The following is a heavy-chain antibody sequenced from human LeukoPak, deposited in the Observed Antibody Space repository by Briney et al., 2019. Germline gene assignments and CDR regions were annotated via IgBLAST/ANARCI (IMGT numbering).Heavy chain of an antibody. Sequence: ASVKVSCKASGGTFSSYAISWVRQAPGQGLEWMGGIIPIFGTANYAQKFQGRVTITTDESTSTAYMELSSLRSEDTVVYYCAREVFIAAADYWYFDLWGRGTLVTVSS. J-gene: IGHJ2*01. CDR2: IIPIFGTA. CDR3: AREVFIAAADYWYFDL. V-gene: IGHV1-69*05. D-gene: IGHD6-13*01. CDR1: GGTFSSYA.